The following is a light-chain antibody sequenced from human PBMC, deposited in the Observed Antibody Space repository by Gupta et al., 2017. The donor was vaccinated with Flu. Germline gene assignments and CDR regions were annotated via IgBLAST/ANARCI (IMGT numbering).Light chain of an antibody. CDR3: QSADRRGTYWV. Sequence: NNLTHPPPLSGSPGTTARITCSGGPLTEEYVYWYQQKPGQAPVLVIYKDRDRPPGIPDRFSGSNSGTTVTLTISGVQAEDEAEYYCQSADRRGTYWVFGGGTKLTVL. CDR2: KDR. CDR1: PLTEEY. J-gene: IGLJ3*02. V-gene: IGLV3-25*02.